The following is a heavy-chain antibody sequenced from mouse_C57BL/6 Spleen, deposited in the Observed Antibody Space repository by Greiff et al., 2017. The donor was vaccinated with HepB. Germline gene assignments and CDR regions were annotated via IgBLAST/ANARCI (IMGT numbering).Heavy chain of an antibody. J-gene: IGHJ1*03. CDR3: ATVVATEWYFDV. D-gene: IGHD1-1*01. CDR2: INPYNGGT. Sequence: EVQLQQSGPVLVKPGASVKMSCKASGYTFTDYYMNWMKQSHGKSLEWIGVINPYNGGTSYNQKFKGKATLTVDKSSSTAYMELNSLTSEDSAVYYCATVVATEWYFDVWGTGTTVTVSS. CDR1: GYTFTDYY. V-gene: IGHV1-19*01.